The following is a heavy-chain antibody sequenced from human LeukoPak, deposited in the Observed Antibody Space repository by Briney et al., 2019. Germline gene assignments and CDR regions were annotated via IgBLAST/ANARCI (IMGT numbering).Heavy chain of an antibody. CDR2: IYTSGST. CDR3: ARCSGWYVDNWFDP. Sequence: SGTLSLTCTVSGGSISSGSYYWSWIRQPAGKGLEWIGRIYTSGSTNYNPSLKSRVTISVDTSKNQFSLKLSSVTAADTAVYYCARCSGWYVDNWFDPWGQGTLVTVSS. CDR1: GGSISSGSYY. J-gene: IGHJ5*02. V-gene: IGHV4-61*02. D-gene: IGHD6-19*01.